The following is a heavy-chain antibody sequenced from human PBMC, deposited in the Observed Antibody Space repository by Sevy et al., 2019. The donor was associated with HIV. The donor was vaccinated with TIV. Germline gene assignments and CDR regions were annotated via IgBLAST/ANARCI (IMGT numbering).Heavy chain of an antibody. CDR1: GYTFTTYG. CDR2: ISAYIGTT. CDR3: ARDSPYYYGAGSPVPLFDL. D-gene: IGHD3-10*01. V-gene: IGHV1-18*01. J-gene: IGHJ4*02. Sequence: ASVKVSCTASGYTFTTYGISWVRQAPGQGLEWMGWISAYIGTTQYAQKFQGRVTMTTDTSTNTAYMDVRSLTSDDTAVYFCARDSPYYYGAGSPVPLFDLWGRGTLVTVSS.